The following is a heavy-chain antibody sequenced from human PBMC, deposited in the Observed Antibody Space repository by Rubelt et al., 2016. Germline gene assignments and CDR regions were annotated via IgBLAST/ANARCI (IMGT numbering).Heavy chain of an antibody. D-gene: IGHD4-17*01. CDR1: GFIFRDYS. CDR3: VRIRGDYGMDV. V-gene: IGHV3-69-1*02. Sequence: GGSLRLSCAASGFIFRDYSFSWVRQAPGKGLEWISFINPYSTLYHADTVDGRFIMSRDNAKSSLSLQMNSLRDADTAVYYCVRIRGDYGMDVWGQGTTVTVSS. CDR2: INPYSTL. J-gene: IGHJ6*02.